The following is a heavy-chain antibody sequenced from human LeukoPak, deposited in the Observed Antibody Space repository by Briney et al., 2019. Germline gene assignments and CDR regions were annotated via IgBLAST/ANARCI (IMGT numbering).Heavy chain of an antibody. V-gene: IGHV3-64*01. J-gene: IGHJ2*01. CDR3: ARGEPDCAGDCPYWYLDL. CDR2: INSNGGRT. D-gene: IGHD2-21*02. CDR1: GFTFSSSA. Sequence: GRSLRLSRAASGFTFSSSAMLWVRQAPGKGLEYVSVINSNGGRTNYANSVKGRFIISRDHSKNTVFLQMGSLRTEDMAVYYCARGEPDCAGDCPYWYLDLWGRGTLVTVSS.